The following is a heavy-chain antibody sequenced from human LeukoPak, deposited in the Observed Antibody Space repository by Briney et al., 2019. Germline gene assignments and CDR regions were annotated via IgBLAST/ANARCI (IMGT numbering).Heavy chain of an antibody. CDR3: ARVLDTALEPNWFDP. D-gene: IGHD5-18*01. V-gene: IGHV3-53*01. J-gene: IGHJ5*02. CDR2: IYSGGST. Sequence: PGGSLRLSCAASGFTVSSNYMSWVRQAPGKGLEWVSVIYSGGSTYYADSVKGRFTISRDNSKNTLYLQMNSLRAEDTAVYYCARVLDTALEPNWFDPWGQGTLVTVSS. CDR1: GFTVSSNY.